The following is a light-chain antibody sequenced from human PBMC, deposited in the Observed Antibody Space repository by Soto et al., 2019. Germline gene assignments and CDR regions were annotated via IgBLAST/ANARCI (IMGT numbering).Light chain of an antibody. Sequence: DIQMTQSPSTLSASVGDRVTITCRASQSIPGWLAWYQQKPGKAPKLLIYDASTLETEVPSRFSGSGSGTEFTLTSSSLQPDDFATYYCQQYNSWAYTFGQGTKLEIK. V-gene: IGKV1-5*01. CDR2: DAS. CDR1: QSIPGW. J-gene: IGKJ2*01. CDR3: QQYNSWAYT.